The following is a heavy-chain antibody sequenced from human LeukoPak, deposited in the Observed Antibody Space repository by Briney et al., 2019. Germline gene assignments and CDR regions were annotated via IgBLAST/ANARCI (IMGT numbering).Heavy chain of an antibody. CDR3: AKAFPVVPAAHFDY. J-gene: IGHJ4*02. D-gene: IGHD2-2*01. CDR1: GFTFSSYW. CDR2: ISGSGGST. V-gene: IGHV3-23*01. Sequence: TGGSLRLSCAASGFTFSSYWMHWVRQAPGKGLEWVSAISGSGGSTYYADSVKGRFTISRDNSKNTLYLQMNSLRAEDTAVYYCAKAFPVVPAAHFDYWGQGTLVTVSS.